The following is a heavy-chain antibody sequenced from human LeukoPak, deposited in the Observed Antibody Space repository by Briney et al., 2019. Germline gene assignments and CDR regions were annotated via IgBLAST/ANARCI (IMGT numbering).Heavy chain of an antibody. V-gene: IGHV3-53*01. Sequence: PGGSLRLSCAASGFTVSSNYMSWVRQAPGKGLEWVSVIYSGGSTYYADSVKGRFTISRDNSKNTLYLQMNSLRAEDTAVYYCARDGLPDAFDIWGQGTMVTVSS. CDR1: GFTVSSNY. CDR3: ARDGLPDAFDI. J-gene: IGHJ3*02. CDR2: IYSGGST.